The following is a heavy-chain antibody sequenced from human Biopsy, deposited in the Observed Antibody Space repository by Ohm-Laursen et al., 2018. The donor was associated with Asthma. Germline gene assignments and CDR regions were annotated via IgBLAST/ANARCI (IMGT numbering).Heavy chain of an antibody. CDR3: ARDLHPTNHLGELSEGFDY. J-gene: IGHJ4*02. CDR2: ISYDGSNK. CDR1: GFTFSSYA. Sequence: SLRLSCTASGFTFSSYAMHWVRQAPGKGLEWVAVISYDGSNKYYADSVKGRFTISRDDSKNTLYLQMNSLRAEDTAVYYCARDLHPTNHLGELSEGFDYWGQGTLVTVSS. D-gene: IGHD3-16*02. V-gene: IGHV3-30-3*01.